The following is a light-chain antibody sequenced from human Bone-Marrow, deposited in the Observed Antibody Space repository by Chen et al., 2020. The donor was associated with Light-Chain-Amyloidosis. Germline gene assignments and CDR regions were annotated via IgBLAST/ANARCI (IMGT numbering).Light chain of an antibody. J-gene: IGLJ3*02. CDR2: DDS. CDR3: QVWDRSSDRPV. Sequence: SYVLTQPSSVSVAPGQTATIACGGNNIGSTSVHWYQQPPGRAPLLVVYDDSDRPSGIPGRLSGSNSGNTATLTISRVEAGDEADYYCQVWDRSSDRPVFGGGTKLTVL. CDR1: NIGSTS. V-gene: IGLV3-21*02.